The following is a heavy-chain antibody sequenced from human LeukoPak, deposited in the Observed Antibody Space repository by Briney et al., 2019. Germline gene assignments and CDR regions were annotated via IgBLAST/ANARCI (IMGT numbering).Heavy chain of an antibody. V-gene: IGHV1-2*02. J-gene: IGHJ4*02. CDR1: GYTFTGYY. D-gene: IGHD5-24*01. CDR3: ARDGDGYNLD. Sequence: ASVKVSCKASGYTFTGYYLHWVRQAPGQGLEWVGGINSNNGDTHYAQNFQGRVTMTRDTSISTAYMELSRLGSDDTAVYYCARDGDGYNLDWGQGTLVTVSS. CDR2: INSNNGDT.